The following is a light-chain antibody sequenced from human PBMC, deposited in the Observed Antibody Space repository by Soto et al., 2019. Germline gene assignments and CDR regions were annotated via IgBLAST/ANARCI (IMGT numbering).Light chain of an antibody. J-gene: IGKJ4*01. Sequence: EIVLTQSPGTLSLSPGERATLSCRASQSVSSSYLAWYQQKPGQAPRLLIYGASSRATGIPDRFSGSGSGTDLTLTVSTLEPADFAVYYCQQYGSSPLTFGGGTQVEIK. CDR2: GAS. V-gene: IGKV3-20*01. CDR1: QSVSSSY. CDR3: QQYGSSPLT.